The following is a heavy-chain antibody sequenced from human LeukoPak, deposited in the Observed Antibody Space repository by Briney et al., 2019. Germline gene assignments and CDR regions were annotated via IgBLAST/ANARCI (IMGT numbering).Heavy chain of an antibody. CDR2: IIPIFGTA. CDR1: GCTFSSYA. V-gene: IGHV1-69*13. Sequence: ASVKVSCKASGCTFSSYAISWVRQAPGQGLEWMGGIIPIFGTANYAQKFQGRVTITADESTSTAYMELSSLRSEDTAVYYCARDRAAAGYGPTGYWGQGTLVTVSS. J-gene: IGHJ4*02. D-gene: IGHD6-25*01. CDR3: ARDRAAAGYGPTGY.